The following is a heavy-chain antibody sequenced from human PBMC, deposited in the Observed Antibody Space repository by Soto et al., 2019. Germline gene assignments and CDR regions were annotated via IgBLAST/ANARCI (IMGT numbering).Heavy chain of an antibody. D-gene: IGHD3-9*01. J-gene: IGHJ3*02. CDR3: ARGAYYDILSSLDAFDI. V-gene: IGHV1-2*04. CDR1: GYTFTGYY. Sequence: ASVKVSCKASGYTFTGYYMHWVRQAPGQGLEWMGWINPNSGGTNYAQKFQGWVTMTRDTSISTAYMELSRLRSDDTAVYYCARGAYYDILSSLDAFDIWGQGTMVTVSS. CDR2: INPNSGGT.